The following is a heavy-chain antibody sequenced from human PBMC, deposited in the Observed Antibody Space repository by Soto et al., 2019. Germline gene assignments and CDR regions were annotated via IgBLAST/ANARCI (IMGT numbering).Heavy chain of an antibody. V-gene: IGHV4-31*03. D-gene: IGHD2-15*01. Sequence: KPSETLSLTCTVSGGSISSGGYYWSWIRQHPGKGLEWIGYIYYSGSTYYNPSLKSRVTISVDTSKNQFSLKLSSVTAADTAVYYRARGIVPDYYFDYWGQGTLVTVSS. J-gene: IGHJ4*02. CDR2: IYYSGST. CDR1: GGSISSGGYY. CDR3: ARGIVPDYYFDY.